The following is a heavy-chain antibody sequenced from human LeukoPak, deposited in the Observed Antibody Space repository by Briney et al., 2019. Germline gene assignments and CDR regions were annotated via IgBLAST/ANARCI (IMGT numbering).Heavy chain of an antibody. V-gene: IGHV3-30*18. D-gene: IGHD4-23*01. CDR2: ISNDGSYK. J-gene: IGHJ4*02. CDR3: AKDPVGRRWFLDQ. CDR1: GFTFSSFG. Sequence: GGSLTLSCVGSGFTFSSFGLYWVRQAPGKGLEWVAVISNDGSYKFYADSVKGRITISRDNSKNTLYLEMNSLRGEDTAVYYCAKDPVGRRWFLDQWGQGTLVTVSS.